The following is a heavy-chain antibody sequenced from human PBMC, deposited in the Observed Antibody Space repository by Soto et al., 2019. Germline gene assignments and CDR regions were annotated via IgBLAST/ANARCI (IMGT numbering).Heavy chain of an antibody. V-gene: IGHV3-23*01. J-gene: IGHJ6*03. D-gene: IGHD2-15*01. CDR2: ISGSGGST. CDR1: GFTFSSYA. CDR3: AKGAGGGCSGGSCYSYYYYYMDV. Sequence: EVQLLESGGGLVQPGGSLRLSCAASGFTFSSYAMSWVRQAPGKGLEWVSAISGSGGSTYYADSVKGRFTISRDNSKNTLYPQMNSLRAEDTAVYYCAKGAGGGCSGGSCYSYYYYYMDVWGKGTTVTVSS.